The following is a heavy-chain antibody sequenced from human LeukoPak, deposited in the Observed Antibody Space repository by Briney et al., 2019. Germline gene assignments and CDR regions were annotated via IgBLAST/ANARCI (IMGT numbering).Heavy chain of an antibody. J-gene: IGHJ4*02. CDR1: GGSISGYY. CDR2: IYSSGRT. CDR3: ARLDL. V-gene: IGHV4-59*01. Sequence: SETLSLTCIASGGSISGYYWSWIRQAPGKGLEWIGNIYSSGRTDYNPSLKSRVTISVDTSKNQFSLKVRSVTAADTAVYYCARLDLWGQGTLVTVSS.